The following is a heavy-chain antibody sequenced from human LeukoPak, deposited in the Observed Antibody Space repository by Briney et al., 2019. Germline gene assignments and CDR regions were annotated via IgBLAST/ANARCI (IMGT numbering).Heavy chain of an antibody. Sequence: ASVKVSCKASGYTFTSYDINWVRQATGQGLEWMGWMNPNSGNTGYVQKFQGRVTMTRNTSISTAYMELSSLRSEDTAVYYCARLMMEDSGSPNYYMDVWGKGATVTISS. CDR2: MNPNSGNT. D-gene: IGHD3-10*01. CDR3: ARLMMEDSGSPNYYMDV. CDR1: GYTFTSYD. J-gene: IGHJ6*03. V-gene: IGHV1-8*01.